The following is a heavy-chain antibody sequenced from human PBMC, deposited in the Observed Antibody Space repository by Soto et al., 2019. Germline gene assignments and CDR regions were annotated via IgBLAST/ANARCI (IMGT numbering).Heavy chain of an antibody. CDR2: IVPIFSSA. J-gene: IGHJ4*02. CDR1: GAVFSSNA. V-gene: IGHV1-69*13. Sequence: SVKVSCKASGAVFSSNAISWVRQAPGQGLECMGGIVPIFSSAHYAQNFQGSVTITADESTRTAYMELRSLKSEDTAVYYCATGGRGYSSAPRYYFEFWGQGTLVTVSS. CDR3: ATGGRGYSSAPRYYFEF. D-gene: IGHD5-18*01.